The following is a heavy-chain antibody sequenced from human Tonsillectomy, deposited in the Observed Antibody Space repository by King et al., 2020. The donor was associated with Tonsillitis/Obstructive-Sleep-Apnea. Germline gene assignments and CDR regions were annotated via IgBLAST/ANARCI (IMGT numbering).Heavy chain of an antibody. CDR1: GGSISSYY. J-gene: IGHJ4*02. CDR3: ARVHCSSTSCYTGEYYFDY. CDR2: IYYSGST. V-gene: IGHV4-59*01. Sequence: VQLQESGPGLVKPSETLSLPCTVSGGSISSYYWSWIRQPPGKGLEWIGYIYYSGSTNYNPSLKSRVTISVDTSKNQFSLKLTSVTAADTAVYYCARVHCSSTSCYTGEYYFDYWGQGTLVTVSS. D-gene: IGHD2-2*02.